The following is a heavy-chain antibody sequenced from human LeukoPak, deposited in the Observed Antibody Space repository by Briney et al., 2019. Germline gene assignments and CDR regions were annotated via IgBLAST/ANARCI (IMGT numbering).Heavy chain of an antibody. CDR3: ARQSSGLDY. CDR1: GGSISSSSYY. D-gene: IGHD6-19*01. CDR2: IYYSGST. V-gene: IGHV4-39*01. J-gene: IGHJ4*02. Sequence: SETLSLTCTASGGSISSSSYYWGWIRQPPGKGLEWIGSIYYSGSTYYNPSLKSRVTISVDTSKNQFSLKLSSVTTADTAVYYCARQSSGLDYWGQGTLVTVSS.